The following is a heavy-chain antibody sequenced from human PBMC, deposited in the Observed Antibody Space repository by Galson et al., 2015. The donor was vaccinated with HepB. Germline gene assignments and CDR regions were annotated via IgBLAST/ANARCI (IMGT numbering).Heavy chain of an antibody. V-gene: IGHV4-59*01. CDR2: IYYSGST. CDR3: ARDHVDTAMVTVNAFDI. J-gene: IGHJ3*02. CDR1: GGSISSYY. D-gene: IGHD5-18*01. Sequence: ETLSLTCTVSGGSISSYYWSWIRQPPGKGLEGIGYIYYSGSTNYNPSLKSRVTISVDTSKNQFSLKLSSVTAADTVVYYCARDHVDTAMVTVNAFDIWGQGTMVTVSS.